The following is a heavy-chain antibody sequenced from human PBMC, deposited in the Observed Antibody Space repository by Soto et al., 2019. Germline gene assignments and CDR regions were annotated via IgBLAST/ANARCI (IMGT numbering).Heavy chain of an antibody. J-gene: IGHJ4*02. D-gene: IGHD3-22*01. CDR2: IWYDGSKK. CDR1: GFTFSSYG. V-gene: IGHV3-33*01. Sequence: GGSLRLSCTASGFTFSSYGMHWFRQAPGRGLEWVAVIWYDGSKKYYGDSVKGRFTISRDNSKNTVYLQMNSLRAEDTAVFYCARDRDYYDTSGYYYYFDHWGQGTLVTVSS. CDR3: ARDRDYYDTSGYYYYFDH.